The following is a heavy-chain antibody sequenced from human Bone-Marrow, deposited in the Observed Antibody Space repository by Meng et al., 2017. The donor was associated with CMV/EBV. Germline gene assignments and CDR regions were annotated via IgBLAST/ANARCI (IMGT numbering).Heavy chain of an antibody. V-gene: IGHV1-69*01. CDR3: AGRWGWGVFDY. Sequence: GRGGKRPGSWVTFTAEVSGGYFSSYATGWGDQPLGQGLGWRGGITPILGTETYAQKFQGRVTITGDDSTGHANMGLSSLRSEDTAVYYWAGRWGWGVFDYWGQGTLVTVSS. CDR1: GGYFSSYA. CDR2: ITPILGTE. J-gene: IGHJ4*02. D-gene: IGHD3-16*01.